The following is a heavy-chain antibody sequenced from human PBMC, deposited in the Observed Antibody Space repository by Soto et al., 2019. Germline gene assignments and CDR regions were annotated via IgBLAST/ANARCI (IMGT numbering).Heavy chain of an antibody. V-gene: IGHV3-23*01. CDR2: ISVSDVFI. Sequence: PGGSLRLSCAASGFNVGAFAVNWVRQAPGKGLEWVAGISVSDVFIYYSDSVRGRFYISRDASENILYLQMNSLRVDDTALYYCTREIIAGTTGLDSWGPGTLVTVSS. D-gene: IGHD1-1*01. CDR3: TREIIAGTTGLDS. CDR1: GFNVGAFA. J-gene: IGHJ4*02.